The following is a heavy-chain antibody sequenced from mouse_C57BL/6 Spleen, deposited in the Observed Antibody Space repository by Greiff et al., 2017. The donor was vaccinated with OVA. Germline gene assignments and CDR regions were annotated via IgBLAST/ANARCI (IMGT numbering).Heavy chain of an antibody. CDR1: GYTFTSYW. J-gene: IGHJ3*01. V-gene: IGHV1-59*01. CDR2: IDPSDSYT. Sequence: VQLQQPGAELVRPGTSVKLSCTASGYTFTSYWMHWVKQRPGQGLEWIGVIDPSDSYTNYNQKFKGKATLTVDTSSSPAYMQLSSLTSEDSSVYYCARVVTTGFAYWGQGTLVTVSA. CDR3: ARVVTTGFAY. D-gene: IGHD2-2*01.